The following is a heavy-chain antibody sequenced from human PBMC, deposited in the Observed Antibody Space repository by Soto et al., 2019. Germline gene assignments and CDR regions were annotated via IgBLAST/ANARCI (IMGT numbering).Heavy chain of an antibody. Sequence: SRTLSLTCAISGDSVSSNSAAWNWIRQSPSRGLEWLGRTYYRSKWNNEYAVSAERRTTITPDTSKNQFSLQLNYVTPEATAVYYSIRSYSGSYDYWGQGTLVTVSS. CDR1: GDSVSSNSAA. V-gene: IGHV6-1*01. CDR3: IRSYSGSYDY. CDR2: TYYRSKWNN. J-gene: IGHJ4*02. D-gene: IGHD1-26*01.